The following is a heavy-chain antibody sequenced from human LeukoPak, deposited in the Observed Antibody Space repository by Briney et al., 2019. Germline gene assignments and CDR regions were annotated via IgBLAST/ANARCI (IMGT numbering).Heavy chain of an antibody. CDR3: ARDYCSSTSCLFDY. D-gene: IGHD2-2*01. CDR2: INPNSGDT. Sequence: ASVKVSCKASGYTFIGYHMHWVRQAPGQGLEWMGRINPNSGDTNYAQKFQGRVTMTRDTSISTAYMELSRLRSDDTAVYYCARDYCSSTSCLFDYWGQGTLFTVSS. V-gene: IGHV1-2*06. CDR1: GYTFIGYH. J-gene: IGHJ4*02.